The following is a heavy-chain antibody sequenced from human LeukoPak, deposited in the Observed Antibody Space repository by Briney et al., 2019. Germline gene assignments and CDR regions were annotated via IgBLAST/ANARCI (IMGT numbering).Heavy chain of an antibody. CDR3: AKDEVTSGGGLAS. CDR1: GFSVSGTH. D-gene: IGHD2-21*02. V-gene: IGHV3-53*01. Sequence: PGGPLRLSGAASGFSVSGTHMSWFRQAPGEGLEWVAAMYTGGTTYYTDAVTGRFTVSRDTSRNILFLHMDSLRAEDTAVYYCAKDEVTSGGGLASWGQGTLVIVSS. J-gene: IGHJ5*02. CDR2: MYTGGTT.